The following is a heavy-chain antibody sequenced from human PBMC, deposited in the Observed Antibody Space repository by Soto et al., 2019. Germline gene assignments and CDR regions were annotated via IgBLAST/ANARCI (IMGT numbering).Heavy chain of an antibody. CDR3: ARDSEGTNYGDRQYYYYGMDV. Sequence: QVQLQESGPGLVKPSQTLSLTCTVSGGSISSGDYYWSWIRQPPGKGLEWIGYIYYSGSTYYNPSLKSRVTISVDTSKNQFSLKLSSVTAADTAVYYCARDSEGTNYGDRQYYYYGMDVWGQGTTVTVSS. J-gene: IGHJ6*02. CDR2: IYYSGST. CDR1: GGSISSGDYY. V-gene: IGHV4-30-4*01. D-gene: IGHD4-17*01.